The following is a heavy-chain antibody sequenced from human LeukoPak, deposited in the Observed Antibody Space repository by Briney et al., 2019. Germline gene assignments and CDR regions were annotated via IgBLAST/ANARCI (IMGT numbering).Heavy chain of an antibody. V-gene: IGHV3-7*01. CDR2: IKQDGSEK. CDR1: GFTFSSYW. D-gene: IGHD5-18*01. J-gene: IGHJ4*02. CDR3: ARDDWIQLWFSSDTYFDY. Sequence: GGSLRLSCAASGFTFSSYWMSWVRQAPGKGLEWVANIKQDGSEKYYVDSVKGRFTISRDNAKNSLYLQMNSLRAEDTAVYYCARDDWIQLWFSSDTYFDYWGQGTLVTVSS.